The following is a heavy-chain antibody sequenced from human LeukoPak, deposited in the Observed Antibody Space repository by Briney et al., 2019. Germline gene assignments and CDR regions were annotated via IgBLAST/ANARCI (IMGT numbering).Heavy chain of an antibody. D-gene: IGHD3-10*01. J-gene: IGHJ3*02. V-gene: IGHV4-61*08. CDR2: IYYSGST. CDR1: GGSISSGGYY. CDR3: ARSLNLWFGNADAFDI. Sequence: SETLSLTCTVSGGSISSGGYYWSWIRQPPGKGLEWIGYIYYSGSTNYNPSLKSRVTISVDTSKNQFSLKLSSVTAADTAVYYCARSLNLWFGNADAFDIWGQGTMVTVSS.